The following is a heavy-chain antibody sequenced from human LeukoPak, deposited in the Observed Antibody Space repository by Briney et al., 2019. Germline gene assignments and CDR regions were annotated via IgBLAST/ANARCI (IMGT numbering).Heavy chain of an antibody. V-gene: IGHV4-59*01. CDR2: RQSNGYT. Sequence: SENLSLTCTVSGGSISNYYWSWIRQPPGKGLEWIAYRQSNGYTEYYPSLMSRVTISLDTSERQLSLKLTSVTAADTAVYYCARGVYGAYFDFWGQGTLVTVSS. J-gene: IGHJ4*02. CDR1: GGSISNYY. CDR3: ARGVYGAYFDF. D-gene: IGHD4-17*01.